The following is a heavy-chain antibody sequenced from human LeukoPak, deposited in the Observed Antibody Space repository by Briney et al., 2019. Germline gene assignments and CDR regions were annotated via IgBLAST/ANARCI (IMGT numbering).Heavy chain of an antibody. V-gene: IGHV3-23*01. Sequence: PGGSLRLSCAASGFTFSSYAMSWVRQAPGKGLEWVSAISGSGGSTYYADSVKGRFTISRDNSKNTLYLQMNSLRAEGTAVYYCAKDLGYDGDYFDYWGQGTLVTVSS. CDR3: AKDLGYDGDYFDY. D-gene: IGHD5-12*01. CDR2: ISGSGGST. J-gene: IGHJ4*02. CDR1: GFTFSSYA.